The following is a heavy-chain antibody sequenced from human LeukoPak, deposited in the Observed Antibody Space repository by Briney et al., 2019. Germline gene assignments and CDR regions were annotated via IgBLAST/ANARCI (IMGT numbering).Heavy chain of an antibody. CDR1: GYTFTSYG. Sequence: VASVKVSCKASGYTFTSYGISWVRQAAGQGLEWMGWISAYNGNTNYAQKLQGRVTMTTDTSTSTAYMELRSLRSDDTAVYYCAREEAAGHFDYWGQGTLVTVSS. D-gene: IGHD6-13*01. J-gene: IGHJ4*02. CDR3: AREEAAGHFDY. V-gene: IGHV1-18*01. CDR2: ISAYNGNT.